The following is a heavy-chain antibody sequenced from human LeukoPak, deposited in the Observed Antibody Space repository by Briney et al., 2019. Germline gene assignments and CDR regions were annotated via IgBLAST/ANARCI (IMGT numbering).Heavy chain of an antibody. Sequence: GASVKVSCKVSGYTLTELSMHWVRQAPGKELEWMGGFDPEDGETIYAQKFQGRVTMTEDTSTDTAYMELSSLRSEDTAVYYCATSDLGSGVIDYWGQGTLVTVSS. D-gene: IGHD3-3*01. CDR3: ATSDLGSGVIDY. CDR2: FDPEDGET. V-gene: IGHV1-24*01. J-gene: IGHJ4*02. CDR1: GYTLTELS.